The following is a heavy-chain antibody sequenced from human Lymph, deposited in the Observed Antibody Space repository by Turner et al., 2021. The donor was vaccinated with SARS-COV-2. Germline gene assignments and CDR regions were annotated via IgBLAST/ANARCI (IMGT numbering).Heavy chain of an antibody. CDR3: ARDFEQLVQFDYYGMDV. CDR1: GFTFSSYA. CDR2: ISYDGLNK. D-gene: IGHD6-6*01. J-gene: IGHJ6*02. Sequence: QVQLVESGGGVVQPGRSLRPSCAAPGFTFSSYAMYWVRQAPGKGLEWVAVISYDGLNKYYADSVKGRLTISRDNSKNTLYLQMNSLRAEDTAVYYCARDFEQLVQFDYYGMDVWGQGTTVTVSS. V-gene: IGHV3-30-3*01.